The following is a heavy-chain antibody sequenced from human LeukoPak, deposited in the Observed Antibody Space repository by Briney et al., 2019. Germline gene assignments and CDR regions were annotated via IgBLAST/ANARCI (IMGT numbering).Heavy chain of an antibody. V-gene: IGHV1-2*02. CDR1: GYTFTGYY. CDR2: INPNSGGT. J-gene: IGHJ3*02. Sequence: ASVKVSCKASGYTFTGYYVHWVRQAPGQGLEWMGWINPNSGGTNYAQKFQGRVTMTRDTSISTAYVELSRLRSDDTAVYYCAREGEPGATIDRFAFDIWGQGTMVTVSS. D-gene: IGHD5-24*01. CDR3: AREGEPGATIDRFAFDI.